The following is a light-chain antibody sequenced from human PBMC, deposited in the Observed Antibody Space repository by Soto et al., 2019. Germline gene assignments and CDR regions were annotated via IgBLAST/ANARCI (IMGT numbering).Light chain of an antibody. CDR2: AAS. CDR1: QGISSY. CDR3: QQLNSYLYT. V-gene: IGKV1-9*01. J-gene: IGKJ2*01. Sequence: DIQLTQSPSFLSASVGDRVTITCRASQGISSYLAWYQQKPGKAPKLLIYAASTLQSGVPSRFSGSGSGTEFTLTIRSLQPEDFATYYCQQLNSYLYTFGQGTKLEIK.